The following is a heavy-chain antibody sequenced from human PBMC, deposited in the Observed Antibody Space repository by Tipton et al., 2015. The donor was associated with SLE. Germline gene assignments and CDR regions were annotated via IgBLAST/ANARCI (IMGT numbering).Heavy chain of an antibody. CDR1: GDSVSTNSAA. Sequence: GLVKPSQTLSLTCAISGDSVSTNSAAWTWIRQSPSRGLEWLGRTYYRSKWYSDYAVSVKSRITINPDTSKNQFSLQLNSVTPEDTAVYYCARGMVTWRGAILGVDVWGQGTTVNVSS. CDR2: TYYRSKWYS. J-gene: IGHJ6*02. V-gene: IGHV6-1*01. CDR3: ARGMVTWRGAILGVDV. D-gene: IGHD2-21*02.